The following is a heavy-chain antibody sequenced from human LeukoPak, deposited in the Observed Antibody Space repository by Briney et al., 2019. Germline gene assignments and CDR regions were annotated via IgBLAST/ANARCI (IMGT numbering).Heavy chain of an antibody. CDR1: GYTFTSYD. CDR3: ARGPATMIGLRAFDI. CDR2: ISAYNGNT. V-gene: IGHV1-18*01. Sequence: ASVKVSCKASGYTFTSYDINWVRQAPGQGLEWMGWISAYNGNTNYAQKLQGRVTMTTDTSTSTAYMELRSLRSDNTAVYYCARGPATMIGLRAFDIWGQGTMVTVSS. D-gene: IGHD5-12*01. J-gene: IGHJ3*02.